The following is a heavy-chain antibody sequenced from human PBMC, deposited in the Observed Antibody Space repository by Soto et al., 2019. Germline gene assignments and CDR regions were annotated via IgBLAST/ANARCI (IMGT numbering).Heavy chain of an antibody. CDR2: TYYRSKWYN. J-gene: IGHJ6*02. Sequence: SETLSLTGAISGDSVSNNSAAWNWIRQSPSRGLEWLGRTYYRSKWYNDYAVSVKGRITISPDTSKNQFSLQLNSVTPEDTAVYYCARDKLRFLEWLLLYYYGMDVWGQGTRVTVSS. D-gene: IGHD3-3*01. V-gene: IGHV6-1*01. CDR1: GDSVSNNSAA. CDR3: ARDKLRFLEWLLLYYYGMDV.